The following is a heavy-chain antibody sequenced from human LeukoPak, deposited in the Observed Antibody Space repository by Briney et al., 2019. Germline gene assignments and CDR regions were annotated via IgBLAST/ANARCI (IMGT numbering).Heavy chain of an antibody. CDR2: IYTSGST. J-gene: IGHJ4*02. V-gene: IGHV4-61*02. CDR1: GGPISSGSYY. Sequence: SETLSLTCTVSGGPISSGSYYWSWIRQPAGKGLEWIGRIYTSGSTNYNSSLKSRVTISVDTSKNQFSLKLSSVTAADTAVYYCARGTYGPKAHFDYWGQGTLVAVSS. D-gene: IGHD4/OR15-4a*01. CDR3: ARGTYGPKAHFDY.